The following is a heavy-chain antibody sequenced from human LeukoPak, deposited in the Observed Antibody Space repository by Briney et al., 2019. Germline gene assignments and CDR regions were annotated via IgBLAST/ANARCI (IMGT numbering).Heavy chain of an antibody. CDR2: IYYSGST. V-gene: IGHV4-59*01. D-gene: IGHD3-22*01. J-gene: IGHJ5*02. Sequence: PSETLSLTCTVSGGSISSYYWSWIRQPPGKGLEWIGYIYYSGSTNYNPSLKSRVTISVDTSKNQFFLKLSSVTAADTAVYYCAREHYYDSSGFRFDPWGQGTLVTVSS. CDR3: AREHYYDSSGFRFDP. CDR1: GGSISSYY.